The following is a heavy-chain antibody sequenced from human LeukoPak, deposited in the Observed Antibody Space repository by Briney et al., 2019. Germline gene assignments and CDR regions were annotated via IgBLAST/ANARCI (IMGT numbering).Heavy chain of an antibody. J-gene: IGHJ4*02. Sequence: PSETLSLTCTVSGGSISSSSYYWGWIRQPPGKGLEWIGSIYYSGSTYYNPSLKSRVTISVDTPKNQFSLKLSSVTAADTAVYYCARQQQLALDYWGQGTLVTVSS. D-gene: IGHD6-13*01. CDR2: IYYSGST. CDR3: ARQQQLALDY. V-gene: IGHV4-39*01. CDR1: GGSISSSSYY.